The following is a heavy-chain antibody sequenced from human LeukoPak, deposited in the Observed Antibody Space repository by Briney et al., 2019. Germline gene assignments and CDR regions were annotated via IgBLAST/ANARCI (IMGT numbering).Heavy chain of an antibody. V-gene: IGHV3-23*01. D-gene: IGHD3-9*01. CDR1: GFTSSSYA. CDR2: ISGSGGST. CDR3: AKEAIRYFDWLSASFDY. J-gene: IGHJ4*02. Sequence: GGSLRLSCAASGFTSSSYAMSWVRQAPGKGLEWVSAISGSGGSTYHADSGKGRFTISRDNSKNTLYLQMNSLRAEDTAVYYCAKEAIRYFDWLSASFDYWGQGTLVTVSS.